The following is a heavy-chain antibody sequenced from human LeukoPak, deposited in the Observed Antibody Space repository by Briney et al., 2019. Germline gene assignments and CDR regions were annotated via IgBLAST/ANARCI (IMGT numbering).Heavy chain of an antibody. J-gene: IGHJ4*02. CDR3: ARRGLLGFGVVTSYFDY. CDR2: IYHSGST. D-gene: IGHD3-3*01. Sequence: SETLSLTCAVSGYSISSGYYWGWIRQPPGKGMEWIGSIYHSGSTYYNPSLKSRVTISVDTSKNQFSLKLSSVTAADTAVYYCARRGLLGFGVVTSYFDYWGQGTLVTVSS. V-gene: IGHV4-38-2*01. CDR1: GYSISSGYY.